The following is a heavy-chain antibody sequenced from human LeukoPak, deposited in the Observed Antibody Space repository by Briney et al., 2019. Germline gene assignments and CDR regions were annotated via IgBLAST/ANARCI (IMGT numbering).Heavy chain of an antibody. CDR2: ISSSSSYI. J-gene: IGHJ5*02. V-gene: IGHV3-21*01. D-gene: IGHD1-26*01. Sequence: PGGSLRLSCAPSGFTFSSYSMNWVRQAPGKGLEWVSSISSSSSYIYYADSVKGRFTISRDNAKNSLYLQMNSLRAEDTAVYYCARDPEVGATSGDWFDPWGQGTLVTVSS. CDR1: GFTFSSYS. CDR3: ARDPEVGATSGDWFDP.